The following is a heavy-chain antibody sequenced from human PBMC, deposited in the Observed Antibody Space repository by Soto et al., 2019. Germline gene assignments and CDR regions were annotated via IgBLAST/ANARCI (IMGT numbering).Heavy chain of an antibody. J-gene: IGHJ6*02. V-gene: IGHV1-2*02. Sequence: GASVKVSCKASGYTFTGYYIHWVRQAPGQGLEWMGWINPNSGGTNYAQKFQGRVTMTRDTSISTAYMELSRLRSDDTAVYYCARDRVDIVATIYYYYGMDVWGQGTTVTVSS. D-gene: IGHD5-12*01. CDR3: ARDRVDIVATIYYYYGMDV. CDR1: GYTFTGYY. CDR2: INPNSGGT.